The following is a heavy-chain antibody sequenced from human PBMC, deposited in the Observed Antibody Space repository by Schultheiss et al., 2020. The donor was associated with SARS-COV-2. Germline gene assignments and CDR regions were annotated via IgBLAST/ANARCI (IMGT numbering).Heavy chain of an antibody. CDR3: ARLKYYDFWSGKVWDLYYYGMDV. J-gene: IGHJ6*02. D-gene: IGHD3-3*01. Sequence: SVKVSCKASGGTFSSYAISWVRQAPGQGLEWMGGIIPIFGTANYAQKFQGRVTITADKSTSTAYMELSSLRSEDTAVYYCARLKYYDFWSGKVWDLYYYGMDVWGQGTTVTVSS. CDR1: GGTFSSYA. CDR2: IIPIFGTA. V-gene: IGHV1-69*06.